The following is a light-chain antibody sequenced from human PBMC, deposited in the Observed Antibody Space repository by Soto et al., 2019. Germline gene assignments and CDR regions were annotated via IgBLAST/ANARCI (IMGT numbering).Light chain of an antibody. CDR3: QQYFSYPYT. V-gene: IGKV1-8*01. J-gene: IGKJ2*01. Sequence: AIRMTQSPSSFSASTGDRVTITCRASQGIRSYLAWYQQKPGKAPNLLIYAAATLQRGAPSRFSGSGSGTEFTLTISRLQSEDFATYYCQQYFSYPYTFGQGTKLEI. CDR1: QGIRSY. CDR2: AAA.